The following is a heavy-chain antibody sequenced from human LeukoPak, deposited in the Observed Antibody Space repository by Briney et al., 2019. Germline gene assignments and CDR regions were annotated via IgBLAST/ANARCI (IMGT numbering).Heavy chain of an antibody. CDR2: ISYDGSNK. CDR1: GFTFSSYA. Sequence: GGSLRLSCAASGFTFSSYAMHWVRQAPGKGLEWVAVISYDGSNKYYADSVKGRFTISRDNSKNTLYLQMNSLRAEDTAVYYCAASSGYYVYYFDYWGQGTLVTVSS. V-gene: IGHV3-30-3*01. J-gene: IGHJ4*02. CDR3: AASSGYYVYYFDY. D-gene: IGHD3-16*01.